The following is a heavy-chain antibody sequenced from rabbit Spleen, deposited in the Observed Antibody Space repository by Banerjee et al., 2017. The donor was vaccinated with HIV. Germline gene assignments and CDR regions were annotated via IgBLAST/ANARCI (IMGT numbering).Heavy chain of an antibody. Sequence: QSLEESGGALVKPGASLTLTCTASGFSFSAGHYMRWVRQAPGKGLEWIACIHGGTINNIYYASWAKGRFTISKTSSTTVTLQMTSLTAADTATYFCARFYAGYGDFGYAAMWGQGTLVTVS. CDR1: GFSFSAGHY. J-gene: IGHJ3*01. CDR3: ARFYAGYGDFGYAAM. CDR2: IHGGTINNI. V-gene: IGHV1S40*01. D-gene: IGHD7-1*01.